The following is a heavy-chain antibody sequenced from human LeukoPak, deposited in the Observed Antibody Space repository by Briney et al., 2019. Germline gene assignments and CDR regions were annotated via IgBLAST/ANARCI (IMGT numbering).Heavy chain of an antibody. J-gene: IGHJ5*02. CDR1: GGTFSSYA. Sequence: GASVKVSCKASGGTFSSYAISWVRQAPGQGLGWMGWISAYNGNTNYAPKLQGRVTMTTDTSTSTAYLELRSLRSDDTAVCYCARDPGDWNWNNWFDPWGQGTLVTVSS. CDR2: ISAYNGNT. D-gene: IGHD1-7*01. V-gene: IGHV1-18*01. CDR3: ARDPGDWNWNNWFDP.